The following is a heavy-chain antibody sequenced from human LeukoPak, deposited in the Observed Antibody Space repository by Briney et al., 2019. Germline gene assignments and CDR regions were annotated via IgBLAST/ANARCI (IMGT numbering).Heavy chain of an antibody. V-gene: IGHV4-30-2*01. D-gene: IGHD5-12*01. CDR3: ARGPRAYSGYADY. CDR2: IYHSGST. Sequence: SETLSLTCAVSGGSISSGGYSWSWIRQPPGKGLEWIGYIYHSGSTYYNPSLKSRVAISVDRSKDQFSLKLSSVTAADTAVYYCARGPRAYSGYADYWGQGTLVTVSS. CDR1: GGSISSGGYS. J-gene: IGHJ4*02.